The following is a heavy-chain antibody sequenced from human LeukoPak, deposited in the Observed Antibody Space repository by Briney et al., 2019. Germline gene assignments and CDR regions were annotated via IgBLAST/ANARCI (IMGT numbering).Heavy chain of an antibody. V-gene: IGHV4-39*07. Sequence: SETLSLTCTVSGGSISSSSYYWGWIRQPRGKGLEWIGSIYYSGSTYYNPSLKSRVTISVDTSKNQFSLKLSSVTAADTAVYYCARVGIGELPDYWGQGTLVTVSS. CDR3: ARVGIGELPDY. D-gene: IGHD3-10*01. J-gene: IGHJ4*02. CDR2: IYYSGST. CDR1: GGSISSSSYY.